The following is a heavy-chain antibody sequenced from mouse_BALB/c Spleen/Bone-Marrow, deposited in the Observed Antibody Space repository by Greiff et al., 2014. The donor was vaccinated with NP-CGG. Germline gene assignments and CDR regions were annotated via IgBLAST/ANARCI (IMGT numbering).Heavy chain of an antibody. CDR1: GFSFGSYA. CDR3: ARARGVTTATPYYFDY. Sequence: EVKLVESGGGLVKPGGSLKLSCAASGFSFGSYAVSWVRQTPEKRLEWVASISGGGNSYHSDNMKGRFTISRDNAGNILYLQMSSLRSEDTAMYYCARARGVTTATPYYFDYWGQGTALTVSS. CDR2: ISGGGNS. J-gene: IGHJ2*01. D-gene: IGHD1-2*01. V-gene: IGHV5-6-5*01.